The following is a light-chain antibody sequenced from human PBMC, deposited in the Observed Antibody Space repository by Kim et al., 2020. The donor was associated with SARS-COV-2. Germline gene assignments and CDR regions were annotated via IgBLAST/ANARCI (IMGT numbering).Light chain of an antibody. CDR3: SAWDSSLNAWV. CDR1: SNNVGNEG. J-gene: IGLJ3*02. V-gene: IGLV10-54*01. CDR2: RNN. Sequence: QAGLPQPPSVSKGLRQTATLTCTGNSNNVGNEGVAWLQQHQGHPPKLLSYRNNNRPSGISERLSASRSGNTASLTITGLQPEDEADYYCSAWDSSLNAWVFGGGTKLTVL.